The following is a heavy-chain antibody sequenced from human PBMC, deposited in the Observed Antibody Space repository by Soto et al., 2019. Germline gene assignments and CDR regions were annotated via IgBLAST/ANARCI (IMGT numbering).Heavy chain of an antibody. D-gene: IGHD6-6*01. CDR1: GGTFSSYT. J-gene: IGHJ4*02. CDR2: VIPILDIA. CDR3: ATTLPTSSPGILDY. Sequence: QVQLVQSGAEVKKPGSSVKVSCKASGGTFSSYTISWVRQAPGQGLEWMGRVIPILDIAHYAQKLQGRVTITADKSSGTADMELSSLRSQDTAVYYCATTLPTSSPGILDYWCQGTLVTVSS. V-gene: IGHV1-69*02.